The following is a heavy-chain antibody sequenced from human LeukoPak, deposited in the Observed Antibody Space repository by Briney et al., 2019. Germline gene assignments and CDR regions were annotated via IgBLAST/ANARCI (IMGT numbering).Heavy chain of an antibody. CDR2: INPNSGGT. Sequence: ASVKVSCKASGYTFTGYYMHRVRQAPGQGLEWMGWINPNSGGTNYAQKFQGRVTMTRDTSISTAYMELSRLRSDDTAVYYCATELAVAGRDAFDIWGQGTMVTVSS. V-gene: IGHV1-2*02. CDR1: GYTFTGYY. D-gene: IGHD6-19*01. CDR3: ATELAVAGRDAFDI. J-gene: IGHJ3*02.